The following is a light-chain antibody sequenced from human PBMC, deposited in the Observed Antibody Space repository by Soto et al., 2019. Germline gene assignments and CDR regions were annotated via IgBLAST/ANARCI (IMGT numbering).Light chain of an antibody. Sequence: DIQMTQAPSTLSASVGDRVTITCRASQSISSWLAWYQQKPGKAPKLLIYDASSLESGVPSRFSGSGSGTELTLTSSDLQPDDFATYYCQRNNIYCTFGQGTKVEIK. CDR1: QSISSW. J-gene: IGKJ1*01. CDR2: DAS. V-gene: IGKV1-5*01. CDR3: QRNNIYCT.